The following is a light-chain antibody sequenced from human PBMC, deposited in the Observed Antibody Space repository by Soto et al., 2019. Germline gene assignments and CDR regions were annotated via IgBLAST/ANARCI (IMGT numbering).Light chain of an antibody. CDR3: GSYAGNNNWV. CDR2: EVT. V-gene: IGLV2-8*01. Sequence: QSVPTQPPSASGSPGQSVTISCTGTSSDVGGYDYVSWYQHHPGKAPKLMIYEVTKRPSGVPDRFSGSKSGNTASLTVSGLQPEDESDYYSGSYAGNNNWVFGGGTKVTVL. CDR1: SSDVGGYDY. J-gene: IGLJ3*02.